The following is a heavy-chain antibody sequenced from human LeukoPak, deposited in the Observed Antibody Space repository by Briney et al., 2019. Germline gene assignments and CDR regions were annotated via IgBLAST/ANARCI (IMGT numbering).Heavy chain of an antibody. CDR3: ARDLGYGSNWFDP. J-gene: IGHJ5*02. CDR1: GFTFRSYG. Sequence: GGSLRLSCAASGFTFRSYGMHWVRQAPGKGLEWVAVIWSDGSNKYYADSVKGRFTISRDNSKNTLYLQMNSLRAEDTALYYCARDLGYGSNWFDPWGQGTLVTVSS. V-gene: IGHV3-33*01. CDR2: IWSDGSNK. D-gene: IGHD2-8*01.